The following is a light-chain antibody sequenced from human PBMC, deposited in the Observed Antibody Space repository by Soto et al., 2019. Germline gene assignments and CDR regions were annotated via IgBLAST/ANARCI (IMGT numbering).Light chain of an antibody. Sequence: QSVLTQPASVSGSPGQSITISCTGTSSDIGHYDYVSWYQQHPGKAPKLMIYHVTYRPSGVPDRFSGSKSGNTASLTISGLQAEDEADYYCCLYAVTFYVFGTGTKVTVL. V-gene: IGLV2-14*03. CDR2: HVT. CDR1: SSDIGHYDY. CDR3: CLYAVTFYV. J-gene: IGLJ1*01.